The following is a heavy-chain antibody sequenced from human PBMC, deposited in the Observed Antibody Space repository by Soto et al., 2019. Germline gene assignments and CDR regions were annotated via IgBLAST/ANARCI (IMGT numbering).Heavy chain of an antibody. CDR1: GGSISSGGYY. D-gene: IGHD2-2*01. CDR3: ARECSSTSCSVYYYYGMDV. J-gene: IGHJ6*02. CDR2: IYYSGST. Sequence: ASETLSLTCTVSGGSISSGGYYWSWIRQHPGKGLEWIGYIYYSGSTYYNPSLKSRVTISVGTSKNQFSLKLSSVTAADTAVYYCARECSSTSCSVYYYYGMDVWGQGTTVTVSS. V-gene: IGHV4-31*03.